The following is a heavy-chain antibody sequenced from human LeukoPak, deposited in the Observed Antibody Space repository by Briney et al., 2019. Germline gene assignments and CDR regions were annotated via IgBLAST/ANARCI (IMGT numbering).Heavy chain of an antibody. CDR1: GFTFSSYA. J-gene: IGHJ4*02. D-gene: IGHD2-2*02. CDR2: ISGSGGST. Sequence: GGSLRLSCAASGFTFSSYAMSWVRQAPGKGLEWVSAISGSGGSTYYADSVKGRLTISRDNSKNTLYLQMNSLRAEDTAVYYCAKLDCSSTSCYTYRSFFYFDYWGQGTLVTVSS. CDR3: AKLDCSSTSCYTYRSFFYFDY. V-gene: IGHV3-23*01.